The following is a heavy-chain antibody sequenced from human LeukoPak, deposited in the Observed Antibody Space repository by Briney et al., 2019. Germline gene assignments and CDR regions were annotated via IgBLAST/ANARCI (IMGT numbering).Heavy chain of an antibody. CDR1: GGSISSYY. D-gene: IGHD2-15*01. Sequence: SETLSLTCTVSGGSISSYYWSWIRQPPGKGLEWIGYIYYSGSTNYNPSLKSRVTISVDTSKNQFSLRLSSVTAADTAVYYCARGSGGSCHDYWGQGTLVTVSS. CDR2: IYYSGST. CDR3: ARGSGGSCHDY. J-gene: IGHJ4*02. V-gene: IGHV4-59*01.